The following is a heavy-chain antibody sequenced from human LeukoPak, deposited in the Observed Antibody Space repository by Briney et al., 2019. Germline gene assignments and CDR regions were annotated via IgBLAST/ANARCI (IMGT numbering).Heavy chain of an antibody. CDR3: AKDPLPHYYDSSSYYQGYFQH. V-gene: IGHV3-23*01. D-gene: IGHD3-22*01. J-gene: IGHJ1*01. Sequence: PGGSLRLSCAASGFTFSTYALSWVRQAPGKGLEWVSSISGSDNSTYYADSVKGRFTISRDNSKNTLYLQMNSLRAEDTAVYYCAKDPLPHYYDSSSYYQGYFQHWGQGTLVTVSS. CDR1: GFTFSTYA. CDR2: ISGSDNST.